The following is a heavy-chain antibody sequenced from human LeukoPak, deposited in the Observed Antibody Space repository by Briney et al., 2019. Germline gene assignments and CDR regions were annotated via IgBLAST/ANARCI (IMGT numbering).Heavy chain of an antibody. CDR2: IYYSGST. D-gene: IGHD6-13*01. V-gene: IGHV4-59*01. CDR3: ARRDSSSWWSYFDY. J-gene: IGHJ4*02. Sequence: SETLSLTCTVSGGSICSYYWSWIRQPPGKGLEWIGYIYYSGSTNYNPSLKSRVTISVDTSKNQFSLKLSSVTAADTAVYYCARRDSSSWWSYFDYWGQGTLVTVSS. CDR1: GGSICSYY.